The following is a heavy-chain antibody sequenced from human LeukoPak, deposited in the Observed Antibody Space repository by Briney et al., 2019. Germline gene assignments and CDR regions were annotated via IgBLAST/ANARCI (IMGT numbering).Heavy chain of an antibody. D-gene: IGHD5-12*01. CDR2: ISPSGDRT. V-gene: IGHV3-23*01. Sequence: GGSLRLSCAASGFTFSSYAMSWVRQAPGKGLEWVSFISPSGDRTSNADSVEGRFTISRDNTRNTLYLQMNSLRDEDTAVYYCAKEYSGYDFDYWGQGTLVTVSS. CDR1: GFTFSSYA. CDR3: AKEYSGYDFDY. J-gene: IGHJ4*02.